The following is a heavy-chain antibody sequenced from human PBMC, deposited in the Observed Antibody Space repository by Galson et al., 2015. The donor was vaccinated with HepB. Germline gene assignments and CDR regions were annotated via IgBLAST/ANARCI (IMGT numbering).Heavy chain of an antibody. CDR2: ISPYNKNT. J-gene: IGHJ3*01. CDR3: ARDLPYSSSPSAFDL. CDR1: GYSFIGYG. V-gene: IGHV1-18*01. Sequence: SVKVSCKASGYSFIGYGVNWVRQAPGQGLEWMGWISPYNKNTNYTRKFQGRVTMTTDTSTDTAYMELRSLRSDDTAVYFCARDLPYSSSPSAFDLWGQGTMVTVSS. D-gene: IGHD6-13*01.